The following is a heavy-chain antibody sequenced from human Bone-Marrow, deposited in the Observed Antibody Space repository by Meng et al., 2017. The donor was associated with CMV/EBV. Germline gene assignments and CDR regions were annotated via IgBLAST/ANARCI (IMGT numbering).Heavy chain of an antibody. CDR3: ARDNFDWLFDY. CDR1: GFTFSSYE. D-gene: IGHD3-9*01. J-gene: IGHJ4*02. Sequence: GESLKISCAASGFTFSSYEMNWVRQAPGKGLEWVSYISSSGSTIYYADSVKGRFTISRDNAKNSLYLQMNSLRSEDTAVYYSARDNFDWLFDYWGQGTLVTVSS. V-gene: IGHV3-48*03. CDR2: ISSSGSTI.